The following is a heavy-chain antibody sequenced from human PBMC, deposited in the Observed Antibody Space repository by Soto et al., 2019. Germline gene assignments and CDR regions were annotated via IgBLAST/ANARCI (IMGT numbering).Heavy chain of an antibody. V-gene: IGHV4-4*02. CDR1: GGSISSSNW. CDR3: ATDGHRNYGAFDI. D-gene: IGHD1-7*01. CDR2: IYHSGST. J-gene: IGHJ3*02. Sequence: KPSETLSLTCAVSGGSISSSNWWSWVRQPPGKGLEWIGEIYHSGSTNYNPSLKSRVTISVDKSKNQFSLKLSSVTAADTAVYYCATDGHRNYGAFDIWGQGTMVTVSS.